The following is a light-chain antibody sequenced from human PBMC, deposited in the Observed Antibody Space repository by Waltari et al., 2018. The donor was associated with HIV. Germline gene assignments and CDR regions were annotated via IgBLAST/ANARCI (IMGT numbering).Light chain of an antibody. Sequence: QSVLTQPPSASGTPGQRVIISCSGDNSNIGRNPVSWFQQLPGTAPKLLSFTKNQRRSGVPDRFAAARSGTSASLAMSGLQFDDVADYYCASWEDSLNGWVFGEGTRLTVL. V-gene: IGLV1-44*01. J-gene: IGLJ3*02. CDR2: TKN. CDR1: NSNIGRNP. CDR3: ASWEDSLNGWV.